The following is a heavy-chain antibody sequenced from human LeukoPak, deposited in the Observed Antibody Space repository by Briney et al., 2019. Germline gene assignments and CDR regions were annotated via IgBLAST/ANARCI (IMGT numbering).Heavy chain of an antibody. CDR2: ISYDGSNK. J-gene: IGHJ4*02. CDR3: AKTSAAVDFDY. D-gene: IGHD6-13*01. V-gene: IGHV3-30*18. Sequence: GRSLRLSCLGSGFTFRNCPMYCVRQAPGKGLEWVAVISYDGSNKYYADSVKGRFTISRDNSKNTLYLQMNSLRAEDTAVYYCAKTSAAVDFDYWGQGTLVTVSS. CDR1: GFTFRNCP.